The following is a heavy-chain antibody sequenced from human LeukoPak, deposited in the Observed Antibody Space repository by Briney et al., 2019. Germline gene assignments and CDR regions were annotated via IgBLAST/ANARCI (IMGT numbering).Heavy chain of an antibody. V-gene: IGHV4-34*01. Sequence: GSLRLSCAASGFTFSDYGMHWVRQPPGKGLEWIGEINHSGSTNYNPSLKSRVTISVDTSKNQFSLKLSSVTAADTAVYYCARAQIAVPHAFDIWGQGTMVTVSS. CDR1: GFTFSDYG. D-gene: IGHD6-19*01. CDR2: INHSGST. CDR3: ARAQIAVPHAFDI. J-gene: IGHJ3*02.